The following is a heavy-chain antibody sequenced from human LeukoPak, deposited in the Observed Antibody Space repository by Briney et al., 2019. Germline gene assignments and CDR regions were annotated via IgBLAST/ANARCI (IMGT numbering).Heavy chain of an antibody. CDR1: GCTFSTYG. CDR3: AREVVTAPKLGGYYYMDV. CDR2: IIPIIDKA. V-gene: IGHV1-69*11. Sequence: GASVKVSCKTSGCTFSTYGISWVRQAPGQGLEWMGTIIPIIDKAHFAQKFQSRVTITADDLTSTVYMELSSLRSEDTAVYYCAREVVTAPKLGGYYYMDVWGKGTTVTISS. D-gene: IGHD2-21*02. J-gene: IGHJ6*03.